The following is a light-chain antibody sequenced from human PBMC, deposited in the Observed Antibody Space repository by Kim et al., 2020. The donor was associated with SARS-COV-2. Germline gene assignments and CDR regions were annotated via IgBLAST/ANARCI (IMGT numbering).Light chain of an antibody. CDR3: QQYYSFPWT. Sequence: ASVGDRVTITCQASQDISNYLNWYQQKPGKAPKLLIYDASNLETGVPSRFSGSGSGTEFTLTISSLQPDDFAAYFCQQYYSFPWTFGQGTKVDIK. J-gene: IGKJ1*01. CDR1: QDISNY. V-gene: IGKV1-33*01. CDR2: DAS.